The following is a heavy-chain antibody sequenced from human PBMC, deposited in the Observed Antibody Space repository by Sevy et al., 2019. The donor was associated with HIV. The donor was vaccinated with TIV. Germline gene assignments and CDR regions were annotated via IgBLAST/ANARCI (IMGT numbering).Heavy chain of an antibody. CDR2: IRYDGSNK. Sequence: GGSLRLSCAASGFTFSSYGMNWVRQAPGKGLEWVAFIRYDGSNKYYADSVKGRFTISWDNSKNTLCLQVNSLRAEDTAVYYCANHGSLHFGSGYSDFYYAIDVWGQGTTVTVSS. CDR3: ANHGSLHFGSGYSDFYYAIDV. CDR1: GFTFSSYG. J-gene: IGHJ6*02. D-gene: IGHD3-3*02. V-gene: IGHV3-30*02.